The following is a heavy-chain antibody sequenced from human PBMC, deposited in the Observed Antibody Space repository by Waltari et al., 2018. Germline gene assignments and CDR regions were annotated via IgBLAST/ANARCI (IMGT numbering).Heavy chain of an antibody. CDR3: TRGGDDSSWYWRN. CDR2: INQDGSEK. J-gene: IGHJ4*02. V-gene: IGHV3-7*01. CDR1: GFTFSNNW. Sequence: EVQLVESGGGLVQPGGSLSLSCAASGFTFSNNWMTWVRQAPGKGLEWVANINQDGSEKYSVESVKGRFTISRDNAKNSLYLQLNSLRADDTAVYYCTRGGDDSSWYWRNWGQGTLVTVSS. D-gene: IGHD6-13*01.